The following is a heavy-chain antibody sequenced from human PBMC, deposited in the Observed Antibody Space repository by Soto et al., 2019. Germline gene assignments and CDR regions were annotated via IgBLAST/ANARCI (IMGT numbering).Heavy chain of an antibody. Sequence: QVQLVQSGADVKKPGASVKVSCKASGYIFIDYYIHWLRQAPGQGLEWVERINPNSGETRYAETFLDRVTMTRDTSNNTAYMELSRLRSDDTAVYYCASDPRTVWYFDSCGQGTRVTVAS. CDR2: INPNSGET. J-gene: IGHJ4*02. CDR1: GYIFIDYY. D-gene: IGHD2-2*01. CDR3: ASDPRTVWYFDS. V-gene: IGHV1-2*06.